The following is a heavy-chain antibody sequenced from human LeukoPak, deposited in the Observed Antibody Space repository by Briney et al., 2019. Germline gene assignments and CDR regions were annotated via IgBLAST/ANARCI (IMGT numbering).Heavy chain of an antibody. CDR1: GGTFSSSA. J-gene: IGHJ6*02. D-gene: IGHD5-18*01. CDR3: ARDQGLTAPPPYGLDV. V-gene: IGHV1-69*04. CDR2: IIPVLNIT. Sequence: GASVTVSCKTSGGTFSSSAITWVRQAPGQGLEWMGRIIPVLNITRYTQKFQGRVTITADTSTSTVYVELSSLRSEETAVYYCARDQGLTAPPPYGLDVWGQGTTVIVS.